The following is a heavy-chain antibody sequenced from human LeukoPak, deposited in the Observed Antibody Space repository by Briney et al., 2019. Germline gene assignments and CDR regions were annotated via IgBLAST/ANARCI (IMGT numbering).Heavy chain of an antibody. CDR2: IIPIFGTA. D-gene: IGHD1-7*01. CDR1: GGTFSSYA. Sequence: SVKVSCKASGGTFSSYAISWVRQAPGQRLEWMGGIIPIFGTANYAQKFQGRVTITADESTSTAYMELSSLRSEDTAVYYCAHPAWSRTYYYGMDVWGQGTTVTVSS. V-gene: IGHV1-69*13. J-gene: IGHJ6*02. CDR3: AHPAWSRTYYYGMDV.